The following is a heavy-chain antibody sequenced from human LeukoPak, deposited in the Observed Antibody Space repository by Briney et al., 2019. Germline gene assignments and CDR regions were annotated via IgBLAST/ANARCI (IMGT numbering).Heavy chain of an antibody. V-gene: IGHV4-34*01. J-gene: IGHJ6*02. CDR2: INHSGST. CDR3: AREGSYCSSTSCYKSYYYGMDV. Sequence: SETLSLTCTVSGGSISSYYWSWIRQPPGKGLEWIGEINHSGSTNYNPSLKSRVTISVDTSKNQFSLKLSSVTAADTAVYYCAREGSYCSSTSCYKSYYYGMDVWGQGTTVTVSS. D-gene: IGHD2-2*02. CDR1: GGSISSYY.